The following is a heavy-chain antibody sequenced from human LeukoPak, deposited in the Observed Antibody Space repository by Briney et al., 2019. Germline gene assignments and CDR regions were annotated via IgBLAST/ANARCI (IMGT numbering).Heavy chain of an antibody. CDR3: ARGLTGYYGYFEY. D-gene: IGHD3-9*01. V-gene: IGHV3-74*01. CDR1: GFTFSNDW. CDR2: INADGRTT. J-gene: IGHJ4*02. Sequence: SGGSLRLSCAASGFTFSNDWMHWVRQPPGKGLVWVSRINADGRTTNQADSVKGRFTISRDNAKSTLYLQMSSLRAEDTAVYYCARGLTGYYGYFEYWGQGVLVTVSS.